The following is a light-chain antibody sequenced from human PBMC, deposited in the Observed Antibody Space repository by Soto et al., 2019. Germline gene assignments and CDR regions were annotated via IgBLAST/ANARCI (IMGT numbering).Light chain of an antibody. CDR1: QSVSSSY. Sequence: EIVLTQSPGTLSLSPGERATLSCRASQSVSSSYLAWYQQKPGQAPRPLIYGASSRAIGIPDRFSGSGSGTDFTLTISRLEPEDFAVYYCQHYGSSPWRFGQGTKVDIK. CDR3: QHYGSSPWR. CDR2: GAS. V-gene: IGKV3-20*01. J-gene: IGKJ1*01.